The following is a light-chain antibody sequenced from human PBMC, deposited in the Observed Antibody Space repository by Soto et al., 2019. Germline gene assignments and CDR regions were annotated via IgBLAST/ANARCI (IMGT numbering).Light chain of an antibody. V-gene: IGKV1-27*01. CDR2: VAS. Sequence: DIQMTQSPSSLSASVGDRVTITCRASQGISNYLAWYQQQPGKVPKLLIYVASTLQSGVPSRFSGSGSGTDFTLTISSLQPEDVAAYYCQKYNSSPWTFGQGTKVEIK. J-gene: IGKJ1*01. CDR3: QKYNSSPWT. CDR1: QGISNY.